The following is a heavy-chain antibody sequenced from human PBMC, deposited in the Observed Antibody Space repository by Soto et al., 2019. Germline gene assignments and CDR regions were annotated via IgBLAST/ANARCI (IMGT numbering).Heavy chain of an antibody. D-gene: IGHD2-2*01. Sequence: EVQLVESGGGLVKPGGSLRLSCKASGFMFSSYTMNWVRQATGKGLEWVSSVSFRGDIYYADSLEGRVTISRDDATNSLYLQMNSLRAEDTAVYYCARGCSSASCYYYWGQGTLVTVSS. CDR2: VSFRGDI. CDR3: ARGCSSASCYYY. CDR1: GFMFSSYT. V-gene: IGHV3-21*01. J-gene: IGHJ4*02.